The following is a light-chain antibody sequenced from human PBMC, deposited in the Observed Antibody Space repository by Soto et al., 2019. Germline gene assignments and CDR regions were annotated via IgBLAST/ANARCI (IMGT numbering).Light chain of an antibody. CDR2: GAS. CDR3: QQYGSSPRFT. V-gene: IGKV3-20*01. Sequence: EIVLTQSPGTLSLSPGERATLSCRASQSVSSSYLAWYQQKPGQAPRLLIYGASSRATGIPDRFSGSGSETDFTRTISRLEHEDFAVYYWQQYGSSPRFTFGGGTKVEIK. J-gene: IGKJ4*01. CDR1: QSVSSSY.